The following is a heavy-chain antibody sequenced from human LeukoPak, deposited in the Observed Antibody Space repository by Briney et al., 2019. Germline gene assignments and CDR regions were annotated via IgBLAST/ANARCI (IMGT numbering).Heavy chain of an antibody. D-gene: IGHD2-15*01. CDR3: ARVAHRGDCYDY. V-gene: IGHV1-8*02. CDR1: GYTFTCYD. CDR2: MNPNSGNT. J-gene: IGHJ4*02. Sequence: ASVKVSCKASGYTFTCYDINWVRQATGQGREWMGWMNPNSGNTGYAQKFEGRVTMTRNTSISTAYMELSSLRSEETAVYYCARVAHRGDCYDYWGQGTLVTVSS.